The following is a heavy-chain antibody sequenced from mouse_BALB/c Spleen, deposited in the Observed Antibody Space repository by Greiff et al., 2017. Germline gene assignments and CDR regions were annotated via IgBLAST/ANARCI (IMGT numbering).Heavy chain of an antibody. V-gene: IGHV2-9*02. J-gene: IGHJ4*01. CDR3: ARDSDGYFYAMDY. CDR1: GFSLTSYG. CDR2: IWAGGST. D-gene: IGHD2-3*01. Sequence: VQLQQSGPGLVAPSQSLSITCTVSGFSLTSYGVHWVRQPPGKGLEWLGVIWAGGSTNYNSALMSRLSISKDNSKSQVFLKMNSLQTDDTAMYYCARDSDGYFYAMDYWGQGTSVTVSS.